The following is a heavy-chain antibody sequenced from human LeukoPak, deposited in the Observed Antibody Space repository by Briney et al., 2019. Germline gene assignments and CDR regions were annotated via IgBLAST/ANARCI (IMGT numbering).Heavy chain of an antibody. J-gene: IGHJ5*02. Sequence: PGRSLRLSCAASGFTFSSYGMHWVRRAPGKGLEWVAVISYDGSNKYYADSVKGRFTISRDNSKNTLYLQMNSLRAEDTAVYYCAKDVRAAVAGPFDPWGQGTLVTVSS. D-gene: IGHD6-19*01. CDR3: AKDVRAAVAGPFDP. CDR2: ISYDGSNK. CDR1: GFTFSSYG. V-gene: IGHV3-30*18.